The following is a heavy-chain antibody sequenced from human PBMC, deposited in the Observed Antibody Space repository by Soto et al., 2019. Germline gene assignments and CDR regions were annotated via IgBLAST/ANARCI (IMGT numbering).Heavy chain of an antibody. D-gene: IGHD6-13*01. CDR3: AKAPGIAAAFSYYYYMDV. Sequence: GRPLRLPCTASGFNFSSYAMSCVRQAQGKGLEWVSAISGSGGSTYYADSVKGRFTISRDNSKNTLYLQMNSLRAEDTAVYYCAKAPGIAAAFSYYYYMDVWGKGTTVTVSS. J-gene: IGHJ6*03. CDR2: ISGSGGST. V-gene: IGHV3-23*01. CDR1: GFNFSSYA.